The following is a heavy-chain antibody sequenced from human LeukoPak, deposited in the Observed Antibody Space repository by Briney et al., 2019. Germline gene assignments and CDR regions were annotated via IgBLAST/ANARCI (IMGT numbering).Heavy chain of an antibody. Sequence: PGRSLRLSCGASGFTLTNYGMHWVRQAPGKGLEWVAVIAYDGSDKYYADSVKGRFIISRDNSKNTLYLQMISLRAEDTADYYCAKDAPVGDFWSGYYVFDYWGQGTLVTVSS. CDR2: IAYDGSDK. J-gene: IGHJ4*02. CDR1: GFTLTNYG. CDR3: AKDAPVGDFWSGYYVFDY. V-gene: IGHV3-30*18. D-gene: IGHD3-3*01.